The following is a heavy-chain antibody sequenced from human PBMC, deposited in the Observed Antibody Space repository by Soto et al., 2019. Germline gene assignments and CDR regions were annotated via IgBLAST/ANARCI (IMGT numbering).Heavy chain of an antibody. J-gene: IGHJ4*02. CDR3: AKEEDSGGYKGFSFDF. Sequence: PGGSLRLSCAASGSTFSSSEMHWVRQAPGKGLEWVSYISKSSSVIYYADSVKGRFTISRDNAKNLLYLQMNSLRAEDTAVYYCAKEEDSGGYKGFSFDFWGQGALVTVSS. CDR1: GSTFSSSE. V-gene: IGHV3-48*03. CDR2: ISKSSSVI. D-gene: IGHD3-22*01.